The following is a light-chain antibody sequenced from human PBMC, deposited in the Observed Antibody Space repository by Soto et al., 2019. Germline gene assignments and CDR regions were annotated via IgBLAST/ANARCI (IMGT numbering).Light chain of an antibody. CDR2: AAS. Sequence: DIQMTQSPSSLSASVGDRVTITCRASQSISSYLNWYQQNPGKAPKLLIYAASSLQSGVPSRFSGSGSGTDVTLTISSLQPEDFATYYCQQSYSTPLTYGGGTKVEIK. CDR3: QQSYSTPLT. V-gene: IGKV1-39*01. CDR1: QSISSY. J-gene: IGKJ4*01.